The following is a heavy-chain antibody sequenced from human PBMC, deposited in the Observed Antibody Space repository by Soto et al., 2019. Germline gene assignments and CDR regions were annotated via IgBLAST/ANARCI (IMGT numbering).Heavy chain of an antibody. CDR2: ISAYNGNT. V-gene: IGHV1-18*04. J-gene: IGHJ6*02. Sequence: QVQLVQSGAEVKKPGASVKVSCKASGYTFTSYGISWVRQAPGQGLEWMGWISAYNGNTNYAQKLQGRVTMTTDTSTSNAYMELRSLRSDDTAVYYCAREPLKWLTSYYYYGMDVWGQGTTVTVSS. CDR1: GYTFTSYG. D-gene: IGHD3-22*01. CDR3: AREPLKWLTSYYYYGMDV.